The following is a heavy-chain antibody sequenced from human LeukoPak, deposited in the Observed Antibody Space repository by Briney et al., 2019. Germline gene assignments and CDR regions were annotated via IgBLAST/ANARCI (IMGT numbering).Heavy chain of an antibody. CDR2: ISYDGSNK. J-gene: IGHJ4*02. CDR1: GFTFSSYG. CDR3: AKAVTMVRGQVDY. D-gene: IGHD3-10*01. Sequence: TGGSLRLSCAASGFTFSSYGMHWVRQAPGKGLEWVAVISYDGSNKYYADSVKGRFTISRDNSKNTLYLQMNSLRAGDTAVYYCAKAVTMVRGQVDYWGQGTLVTVSS. V-gene: IGHV3-30*18.